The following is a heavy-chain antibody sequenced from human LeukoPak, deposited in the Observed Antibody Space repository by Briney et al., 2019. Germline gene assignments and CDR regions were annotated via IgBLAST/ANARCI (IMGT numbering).Heavy chain of an antibody. CDR2: IWYDGSNK. D-gene: IGHD3-3*01. Sequence: GGSLRLSCAASGFTFSSYGMHWVRQAPGKGLGWVAVIWYDGSNKYYADSVKGRFTISRDNSKNTLYLQMNSLRAEDTAVYYCAKMYYNFWSGSNDYYMDVWGKGTTVTVSS. J-gene: IGHJ6*03. CDR1: GFTFSSYG. V-gene: IGHV3-33*06. CDR3: AKMYYNFWSGSNDYYMDV.